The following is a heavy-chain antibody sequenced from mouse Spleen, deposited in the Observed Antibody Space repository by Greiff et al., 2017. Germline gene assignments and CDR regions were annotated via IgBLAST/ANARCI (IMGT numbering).Heavy chain of an antibody. CDR2: IHPNSGST. V-gene: IGHV1-64*01. CDR1: GYTFTSYW. J-gene: IGHJ4*01. D-gene: IGHD2-3*01. CDR3: ARPGYSLFYAMDY. Sequence: QVQLQQPGAELVKPGASVKLSCKASGYTFTSYWMHWVKQSPGQGLEWIGMIHPNSGSTNYKEKFKSKAILTVDKSSSTAYMQLSSLTSEDSAVYYCARPGYSLFYAMDYWGQGASVTVSS.